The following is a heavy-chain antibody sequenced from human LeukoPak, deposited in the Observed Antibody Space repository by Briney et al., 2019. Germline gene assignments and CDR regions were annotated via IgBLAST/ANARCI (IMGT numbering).Heavy chain of an antibody. D-gene: IGHD5-24*01. CDR3: AKDVERWLQSPFDY. CDR1: GFTFSSYA. V-gene: IGHV3-23*01. CDR2: ISGSGGST. J-gene: IGHJ4*02. Sequence: GGSLRLSCAAAGFTFSSYAMSWVRQAPGKGLEWVSAISGSGGSTYYADSVKGRFTISRDNSKNTLYLQMNSLRAEDTAVYYCAKDVERWLQSPFDYWGQGTLVTVSS.